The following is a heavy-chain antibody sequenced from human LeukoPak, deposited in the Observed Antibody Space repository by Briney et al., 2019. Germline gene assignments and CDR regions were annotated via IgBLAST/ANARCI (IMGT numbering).Heavy chain of an antibody. CDR3: ARATYSENAFDI. D-gene: IGHD6-13*01. Sequence: TSSETLSLTCTVSGGSISSYYWSWIRQPPGKGLEWIGYINYSGSTNYNPSLKSRVTMSLDTSKNQFSLKLSSVTAADTAVYYCARATYSENAFDIWGQGTMVTVSS. J-gene: IGHJ3*02. CDR1: GGSISSYY. V-gene: IGHV4-59*01. CDR2: INYSGST.